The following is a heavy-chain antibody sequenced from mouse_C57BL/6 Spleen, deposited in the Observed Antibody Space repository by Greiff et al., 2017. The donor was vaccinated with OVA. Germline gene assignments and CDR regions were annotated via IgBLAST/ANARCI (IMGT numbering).Heavy chain of an antibody. CDR3: ARAPFITTVGATDYAMDY. V-gene: IGHV1-82*01. Sequence: VQLQQSGPELVKPGASVKISCKASGYAFSSSWMNWVKQRPGKGLEWIGRIYPGDGDTNYTRPFPGKSTLPADQSSSTAYMQLSSLTSEDSAVYFCARAPFITTVGATDYAMDYWGQGTSVTVSS. J-gene: IGHJ4*01. D-gene: IGHD1-1*01. CDR2: IYPGDGDT. CDR1: GYAFSSSW.